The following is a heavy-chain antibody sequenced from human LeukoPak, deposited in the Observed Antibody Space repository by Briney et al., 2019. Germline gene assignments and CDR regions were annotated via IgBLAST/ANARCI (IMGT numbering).Heavy chain of an antibody. Sequence: GASVKVSCKLSGNTLRELPIQWVRQAGGKGLEWMAGFDPENAEIVYAQNFQGRATMTEDTSTNTAYMELTSLTSDDTALYYCATRGSDFWSGFDYWGQGTQVTVSS. CDR3: ATRGSDFWSGFDY. D-gene: IGHD3-3*01. V-gene: IGHV1-24*01. CDR2: FDPENAEI. J-gene: IGHJ4*02. CDR1: GNTLRELP.